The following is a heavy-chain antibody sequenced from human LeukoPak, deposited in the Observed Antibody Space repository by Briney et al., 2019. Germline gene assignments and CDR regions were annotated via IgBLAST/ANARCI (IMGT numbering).Heavy chain of an antibody. CDR3: AKCFYGDYGRADDAFDI. J-gene: IGHJ3*02. D-gene: IGHD4-17*01. CDR2: ISGSGVNT. Sequence: GVTLRLSCAASGFTFRSYGMSWVRQAPGKGLEWFSAISGSGVNTYYADSVKGRFTISRDNSKNTLYVQMNSLRAEDTAVYYCAKCFYGDYGRADDAFDIWGQGTMVSVSS. V-gene: IGHV3-23*01. CDR1: GFTFRSYG.